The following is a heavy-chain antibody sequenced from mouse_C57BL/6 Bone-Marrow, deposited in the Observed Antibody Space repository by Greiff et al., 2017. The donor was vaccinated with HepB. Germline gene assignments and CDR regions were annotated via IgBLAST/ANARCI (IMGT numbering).Heavy chain of an antibody. CDR3: AREKPLYYGSIPRYYAMDY. D-gene: IGHD1-1*01. CDR1: GYTFTSYW. J-gene: IGHJ4*01. Sequence: QVQLQQPGAELVKPGASVKMSCKASGYTFTSYWITWVKQRPGQGLEWIGDIYPGSGSTNYNEKFKSKATLTVDTSSSTAYMQLSSLTSEDSAVYYGAREKPLYYGSIPRYYAMDYWGQGTSVTVSS. CDR2: IYPGSGST. V-gene: IGHV1-55*01.